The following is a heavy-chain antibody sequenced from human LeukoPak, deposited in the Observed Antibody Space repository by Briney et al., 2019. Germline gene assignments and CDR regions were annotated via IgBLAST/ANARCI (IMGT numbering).Heavy chain of an antibody. CDR1: GFTVSGNY. CDR2: IYSGGST. J-gene: IGHJ4*02. Sequence: PGGSLRLSCAASGFTVSGNYMNWVRQAPGKGLEWVSVIYSGGSTYYTDSVKGRFTISRDNAKNSLYLQMNSLRAEDTAVYYCARDRWGSGSYDEDYWGQGTLVTVSS. CDR3: ARDRWGSGSYDEDY. D-gene: IGHD1-26*01. V-gene: IGHV3-66*01.